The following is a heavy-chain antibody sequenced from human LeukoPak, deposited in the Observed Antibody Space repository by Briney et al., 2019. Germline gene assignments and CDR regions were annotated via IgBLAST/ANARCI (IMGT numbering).Heavy chain of an antibody. D-gene: IGHD5-18*01. CDR1: GFTFSDAW. J-gene: IGHJ4*02. CDR2: IRKKSDGGTT. Sequence: GGSLRLSCVASGFTFSDAWMAWVRQAPGKGLEWLGRIRKKSDGGTTEYAAPVEGRFTISRDDSTSTLSLQMNRLKSEDTGVYFCTREGYSFARHWGQGTLVTVSS. V-gene: IGHV3-15*01. CDR3: TREGYSFARH.